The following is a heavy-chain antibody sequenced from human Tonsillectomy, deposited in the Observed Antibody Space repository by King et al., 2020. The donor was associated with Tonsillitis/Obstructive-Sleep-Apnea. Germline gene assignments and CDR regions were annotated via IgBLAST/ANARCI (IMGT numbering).Heavy chain of an antibody. D-gene: IGHD3-10*02. Sequence: QLQESGPGLVKPSETLSLTCTVSGDSISSSSYFWGWIRQPPGKGLEWIGSIYYTGKTYYNPSLKSRVTLSVDTSKNQFSLKLSSVTAADTAVYYCARGPLRSGFDYWGQGTLVTVSS. CDR2: IYYTGKT. J-gene: IGHJ4*02. CDR3: ARGPLRSGFDY. V-gene: IGHV4-39*01. CDR1: GDSISSSSYF.